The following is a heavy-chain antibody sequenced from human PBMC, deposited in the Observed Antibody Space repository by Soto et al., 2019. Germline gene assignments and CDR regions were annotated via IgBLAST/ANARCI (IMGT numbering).Heavy chain of an antibody. CDR2: IGGSSGST. CDR3: AKDRSSTSCYAFDY. D-gene: IGHD2-2*01. V-gene: IGHV3-23*01. J-gene: IGHJ4*02. CDR1: GFTFRSYA. Sequence: EVQLLASGGGLLQPGGSLSLSCAASGFTFRSYAMSWVRQAPGKGLESVSAIGGSSGSTDYADSVKGRFTISRDNSKNTLFLQMNSLRAEDTAVYYCAKDRSSTSCYAFDYWGQGTLVTVSS.